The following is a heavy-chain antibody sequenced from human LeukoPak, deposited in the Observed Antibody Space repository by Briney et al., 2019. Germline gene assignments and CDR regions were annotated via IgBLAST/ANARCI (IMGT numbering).Heavy chain of an antibody. D-gene: IGHD5-12*01. Sequence: PSETLSLTCAVSGASISADYWIWIRQPPGKGLEWIGYIYYSGSTNYNPSLKSRVTISVDTSKNQFSLRLSSVTAADTAMYYCARRVSSGFVDSWGQGTLVTVSS. CDR2: IYYSGST. CDR1: GASISADY. V-gene: IGHV4-59*08. J-gene: IGHJ4*02. CDR3: ARRVSSGFVDS.